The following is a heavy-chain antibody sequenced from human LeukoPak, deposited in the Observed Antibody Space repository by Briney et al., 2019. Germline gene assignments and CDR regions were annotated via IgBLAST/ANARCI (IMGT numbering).Heavy chain of an antibody. Sequence: PGRSLRLSCAASGFTFNSYAMHWVRQAPGQGLEWVAVISSDGNNKYYADSVKGRFTISRDNSKNTLYLQMNSLRAEDTAVYYCARDEYLWVVIQLGLFDYWGQGTLVTVSS. CDR1: GFTFNSYA. J-gene: IGHJ4*02. V-gene: IGHV3-30-3*01. D-gene: IGHD2-2*01. CDR2: ISSDGNNK. CDR3: ARDEYLWVVIQLGLFDY.